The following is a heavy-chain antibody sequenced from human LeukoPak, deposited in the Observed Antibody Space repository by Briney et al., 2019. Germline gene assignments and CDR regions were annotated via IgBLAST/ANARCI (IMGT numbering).Heavy chain of an antibody. CDR2: ISGSGNSI. Sequence: GGSLRLSCITSGFTFSSYAMTWVRQAPGKGLEWVSAISGSGNSIYYTDSVKGRFIISRGNSKNTLYLQMNSLRAEDTAVYYCAKGSGSGNYYDYWGQGTLVTVSS. CDR3: AKGSGSGNYYDY. V-gene: IGHV3-23*01. D-gene: IGHD3-10*01. J-gene: IGHJ4*02. CDR1: GFTFSSYA.